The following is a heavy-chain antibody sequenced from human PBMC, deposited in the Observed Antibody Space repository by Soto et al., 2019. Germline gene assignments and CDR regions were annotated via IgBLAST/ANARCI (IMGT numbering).Heavy chain of an antibody. CDR1: GFTFSTYA. CDR3: AKGISGGQHYYDGMDV. J-gene: IGHJ6*02. V-gene: IGHV3-23*01. Sequence: EVQLLESGGGLVQPGGSLRLSCAASGFTFSTYAMTWVRQAPGKGLKWVAALSASGATTYHADSVRGRFSISRDNSENTLYLQMNSLSAEDPALYYCAKGISGGQHYYDGMDVWGRGTTVTVSS. D-gene: IGHD7-27*01. CDR2: LSASGATT.